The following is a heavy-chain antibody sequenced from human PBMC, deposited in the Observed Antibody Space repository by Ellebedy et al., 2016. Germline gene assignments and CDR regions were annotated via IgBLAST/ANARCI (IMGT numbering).Heavy chain of an antibody. CDR1: GDSIRNSNYY. CDR3: ARLGLEGTGDWVDP. D-gene: IGHD2-8*02. V-gene: IGHV4-39*01. Sequence: SETLSLXXSVSGDSIRNSNYYWGWIHQPPGKGLEWIGSVYQTGSTYFNPSLKGRATMSVDTSKNQFSLRLSSVSAAVTAVYYCARLGLEGTGDWVDPWGQGTLVTVSS. CDR2: VYQTGST. J-gene: IGHJ5*02.